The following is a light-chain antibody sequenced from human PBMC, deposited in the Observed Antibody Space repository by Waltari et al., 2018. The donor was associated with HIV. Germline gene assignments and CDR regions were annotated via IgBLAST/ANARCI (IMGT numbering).Light chain of an antibody. CDR2: GNS. J-gene: IGLJ3*02. CDR3: QSYDSSLSNWV. Sequence: QSVLTQPPSVSGAPGQRVTISCTGSSSNIGAGYDVHWYQQLPGTAPKLLIYGNSNRPSGVPDRFSGSKSGTSASLAITGLQPDEETDYYCQSYDSSLSNWVFGGGTK. CDR1: SSNIGAGYD. V-gene: IGLV1-40*01.